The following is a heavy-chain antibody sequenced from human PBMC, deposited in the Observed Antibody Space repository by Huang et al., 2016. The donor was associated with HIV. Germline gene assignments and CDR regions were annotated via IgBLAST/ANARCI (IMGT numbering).Heavy chain of an antibody. V-gene: IGHV3-48*01. CDR3: ASSGGSPPRDYSFDY. Sequence: EVQLVESGGAFVQPGGSLRLSCGASGFTVTTYSMHWVRQAPGKGLEWVSYIRSTGDIIHYAAAVGGRFTISRDNAKDSLYLQMSRLRAEDTGVYYCASSGGSPPRDYSFDYWGQGTLVTVSS. CDR1: GFTVTTYS. D-gene: IGHD2-15*01. CDR2: IRSTGDII. J-gene: IGHJ4*02.